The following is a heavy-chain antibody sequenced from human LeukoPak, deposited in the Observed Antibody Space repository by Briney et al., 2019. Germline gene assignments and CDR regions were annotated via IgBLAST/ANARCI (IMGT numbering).Heavy chain of an antibody. Sequence: GASVKVSCKASGYTFTSYDINWVRQATGQGLEWMGWMNPNSGNTGYAQKFQGRVTMTRNISISTAYMELSSLRSEDTAVYYCASLRAEIAARRQVQNWFDPWGQGTLVTVSS. V-gene: IGHV1-8*01. J-gene: IGHJ5*02. CDR1: GYTFTSYD. D-gene: IGHD6-6*01. CDR3: ASLRAEIAARRQVQNWFDP. CDR2: MNPNSGNT.